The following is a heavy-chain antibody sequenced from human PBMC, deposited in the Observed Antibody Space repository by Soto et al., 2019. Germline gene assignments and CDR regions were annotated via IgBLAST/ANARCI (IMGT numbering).Heavy chain of an antibody. D-gene: IGHD3-3*01. CDR2: ISGGGGGT. Sequence: LRLSCVASGFTFENYAMSWVRQAPGRGLEWVSAISGGGGGTYYADSVKGRFTISSDPSTTTLFLDMYSLGAEDTAIYYCAKGRKPDHDDGLCAFDSWGQGVLVTVSS. CDR3: AKGRKPDHDDGLCAFDS. CDR1: GFTFENYA. J-gene: IGHJ4*02. V-gene: IGHV3-23*01.